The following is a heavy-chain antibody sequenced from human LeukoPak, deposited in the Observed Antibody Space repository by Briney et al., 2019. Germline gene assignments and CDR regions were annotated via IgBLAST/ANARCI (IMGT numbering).Heavy chain of an antibody. V-gene: IGHV1-46*01. CDR3: ARVLEKYTDRSGYDALDI. D-gene: IGHD3-22*01. J-gene: IGHJ3*02. CDR2: LNPSGGST. Sequence: ASVKVSCKASGYTFTSYFIHWVRQAPGQGLEWMGILNPSGGSTTYAQKFQGRVTMTRDTSTRTVYMELSSLRSDDTAVYYCARVLEKYTDRSGYDALDIWGHGTMVTVSS. CDR1: GYTFTSYF.